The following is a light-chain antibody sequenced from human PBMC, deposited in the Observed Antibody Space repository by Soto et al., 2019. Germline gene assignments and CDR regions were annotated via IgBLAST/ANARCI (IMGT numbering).Light chain of an antibody. CDR1: QRVSSN. J-gene: IGKJ1*01. CDR2: GAS. CDR3: QHYQNLWA. Sequence: EIVMTQSPVTLSVSPGERATLSCRASQRVSSNVAWYQQKPGQAPRLLIYGASTRATGIPARFSGSGSETEFTLTISSLQSEDFAVYYCQHYQNLWAFGQGTKVDI. V-gene: IGKV3-15*01.